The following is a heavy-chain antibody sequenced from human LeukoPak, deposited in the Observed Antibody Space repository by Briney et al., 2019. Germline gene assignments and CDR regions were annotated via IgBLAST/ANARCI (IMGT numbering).Heavy chain of an antibody. CDR2: IWFDGSND. V-gene: IGHV3-33*08. CDR3: ARFWKEYSGMDV. CDR1: GFTFSTYG. D-gene: IGHD1-1*01. J-gene: IGHJ6*02. Sequence: PGGSLRLSCAASGFTFSTYGMNWVRQAPGKGLEWVAVIWFDGSNDFYPESVRGRFTISRDNSKNTLYLQMNSLRAEGTAVYHCARFWKEYSGMDVWGQGTTVTVSS.